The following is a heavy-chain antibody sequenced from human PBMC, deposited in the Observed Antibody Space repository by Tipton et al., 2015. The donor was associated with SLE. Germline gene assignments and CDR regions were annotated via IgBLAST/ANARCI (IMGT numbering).Heavy chain of an antibody. CDR2: IYYSGST. J-gene: IGHJ4*02. Sequence: TLSLTCTVSGGSISSYYWSWIRQPPEKGLEWIGYIYYSGSTNYNPSLKSRVTISVDTSKNQFSLKLSSVTAADTAVYYCARGTAYDSSWGQGTLVTVSS. D-gene: IGHD3-22*01. CDR1: GGSISSYY. CDR3: ARGTAYDSS. V-gene: IGHV4-59*01.